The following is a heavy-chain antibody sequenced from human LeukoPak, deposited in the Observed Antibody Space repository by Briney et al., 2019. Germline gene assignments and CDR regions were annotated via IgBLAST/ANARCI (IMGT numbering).Heavy chain of an antibody. V-gene: IGHV3-33*06. CDR1: GFTMRDFV. D-gene: IGHD4-17*01. Sequence: PGGSLRLSCAASGFTMRDFVMHWVSQAPGKGLEWVAVIWNDGSQKHYVESVKGRFTISRENSMNTLSLQMSGLKVEDTGVYYCVKGADGDYNFEGGFYFESWGQGTLVTVSS. J-gene: IGHJ4*02. CDR3: VKGADGDYNFEGGFYFES. CDR2: IWNDGSQK.